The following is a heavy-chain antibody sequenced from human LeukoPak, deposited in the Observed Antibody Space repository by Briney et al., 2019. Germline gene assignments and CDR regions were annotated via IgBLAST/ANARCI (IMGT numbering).Heavy chain of an antibody. V-gene: IGHV4-34*01. CDR2: INHSGST. CDR3: ARGTHAYYYGSGSYYNHYFDY. Sequence: SETLSLTCAVYGVSFSGYYWSWIRQPPGKGLEWIGEINHSGSTNYNPSLKSRVTISVDTSKNQFSLKLSSVTAADTAVYYCARGTHAYYYGSGSYYNHYFDYWGQGTLVTVSS. J-gene: IGHJ4*02. D-gene: IGHD3-10*01. CDR1: GVSFSGYY.